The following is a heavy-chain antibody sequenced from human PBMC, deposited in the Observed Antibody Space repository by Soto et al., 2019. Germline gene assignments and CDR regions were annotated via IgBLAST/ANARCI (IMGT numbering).Heavy chain of an antibody. D-gene: IGHD2-15*01. Sequence: PGGSLRLSCIASGFTFNDYSMSWIRQAPGKGLQWVSYISSSGSTIYYADSVKGRLTISRDNAKNSLYLQMNSLRAEDTAVYYCARGLGYCSGGNCYRYYFDYWGQGTLVTVSS. J-gene: IGHJ4*02. CDR2: ISSSGSTI. CDR3: ARGLGYCSGGNCYRYYFDY. V-gene: IGHV3-11*01. CDR1: GFTFNDYS.